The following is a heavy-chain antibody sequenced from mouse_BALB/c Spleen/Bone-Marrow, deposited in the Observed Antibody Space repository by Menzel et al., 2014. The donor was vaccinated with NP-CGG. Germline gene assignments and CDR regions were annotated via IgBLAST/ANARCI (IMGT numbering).Heavy chain of an antibody. V-gene: IGHV1-18*01. CDR2: INPNNGGT. CDR3: ARGYGGSLGYFDY. Sequence: EVQLQESGPELVKPGASVKIPCKASGYAFTDYNMDWVKQSHGKSLERIGDINPNNGGTIYNQKFKGKATLTVDKSSSTAYMELRSLTSEDTAVYYCARGYGGSLGYFDYWGQGTTLTVSS. D-gene: IGHD2-14*01. J-gene: IGHJ2*01. CDR1: GYAFTDYN.